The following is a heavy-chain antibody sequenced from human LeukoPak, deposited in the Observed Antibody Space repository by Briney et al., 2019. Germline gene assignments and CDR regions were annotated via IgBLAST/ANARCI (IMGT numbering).Heavy chain of an antibody. V-gene: IGHV3-7*03. CDR2: INGAGDDT. CDR3: ARDFAQSKFDY. D-gene: IGHD4-11*01. CDR1: GLTFSPFW. Sequence: PGNSLRLSCTASGLTFSPFWMNWVRQAPGKGVEWAAAINGAGDDTFHVDSVKGRFIISRDNAENSLYLQMNSLRVEDTAVYYCARDFAQSKFDYWGQGILVTVSS. J-gene: IGHJ4*02.